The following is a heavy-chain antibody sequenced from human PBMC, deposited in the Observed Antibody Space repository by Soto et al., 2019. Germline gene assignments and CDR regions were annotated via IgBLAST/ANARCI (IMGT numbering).Heavy chain of an antibody. D-gene: IGHD4-17*01. CDR2: IYHSGST. CDR3: ARPIYGDYGFFDYYYGMDV. V-gene: IGHV4-4*02. CDR1: GGSISSSNW. J-gene: IGHJ6*02. Sequence: PSETLSLTCAVSGGSISSSNWWSWVRQPPGKGLEWIGEIYHSGSTNYNPSLKSRVTISVDKSKNQFSLKLSSVTAADTAVYYCARPIYGDYGFFDYYYGMDVWGQGTTVT.